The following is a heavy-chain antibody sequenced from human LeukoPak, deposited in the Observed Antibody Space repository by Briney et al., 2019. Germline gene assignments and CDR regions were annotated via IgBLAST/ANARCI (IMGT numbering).Heavy chain of an antibody. CDR3: ARHPSFSDSSGYYYIQIFDY. D-gene: IGHD3-22*01. V-gene: IGHV4-39*01. Sequence: SETLSLTCTVSGASISSSTYYWGWIRQPPGKGLEWIGEINHSGSTNYNPSLKSRVTISVDTSKNQFSLKLSSVTAADTAVYYCARHPSFSDSSGYYYIQIFDYWGQGTLVTVSS. J-gene: IGHJ4*02. CDR2: INHSGST. CDR1: GASISSSTYY.